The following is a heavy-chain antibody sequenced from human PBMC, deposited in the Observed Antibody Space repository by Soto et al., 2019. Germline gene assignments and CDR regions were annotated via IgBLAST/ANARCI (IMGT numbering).Heavy chain of an antibody. J-gene: IGHJ6*02. CDR2: IRSKAYGGTT. CDR1: GFTFGDYA. V-gene: IGHV3-49*03. D-gene: IGHD6-13*01. CDR3: TRDQVVAAAGIYYYYYYGMDV. Sequence: SLRLSCTASGFTFGDYAMSWFRQAPGKGLEWVGFIRSKAYGGTTEYAASVKGRFTISRDDSKSIAYLQMNSLKTEDTAVYYCTRDQVVAAAGIYYYYYYGMDVWGQGTTVTVYS.